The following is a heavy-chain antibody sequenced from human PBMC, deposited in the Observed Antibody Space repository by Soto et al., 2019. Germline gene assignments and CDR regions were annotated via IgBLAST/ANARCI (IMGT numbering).Heavy chain of an antibody. J-gene: IGHJ6*03. V-gene: IGHV1-18*01. CDR1: GYSFTNYG. Sequence: QDQLVQSGAEVKKPGASVTVSCKASGYSFTNYGITWVRQAPGQGLEWMGWISGFNGNTHYAQKLQGRVTMTTDASTSTAYMELRILRSDDTAVEYCARDRGVAPPVAGNTHYYYYMDVWGKGTTVTVSS. CDR2: ISGFNGNT. D-gene: IGHD6-19*01. CDR3: ARDRGVAPPVAGNTHYYYYMDV.